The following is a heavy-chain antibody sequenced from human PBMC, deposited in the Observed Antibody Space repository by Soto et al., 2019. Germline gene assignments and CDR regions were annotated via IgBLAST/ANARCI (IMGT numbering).Heavy chain of an antibody. D-gene: IGHD5-18*01. V-gene: IGHV1-2*02. CDR1: GYTFTGYY. J-gene: IGHJ6*02. CDR3: ARQGPPYSGSGYYYEMDV. Sequence: ASVKVSCKASGYTFTGYYMHWVRQAPGQGLEWMGWINPNSGSTNYAQTFQGRVTMTRDRSISTAYMELSRLRSDDTAVYYCARQGPPYSGSGYYYEMDVWGPGTTVTVSS. CDR2: INPNSGST.